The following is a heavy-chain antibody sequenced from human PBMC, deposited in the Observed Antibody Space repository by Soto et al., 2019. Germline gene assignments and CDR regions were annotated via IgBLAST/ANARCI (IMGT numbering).Heavy chain of an antibody. Sequence: EVQLVESGGGLVQPGGSLRLSCAASGFTVSSNYMSWVRQAPGKGLEWVSVIYSGGSTYYADFVKGRFTISRDNSKNTLYLQMNSLRAEDTAVYYCARDAYDYIWGSPSGPYYYYYMDVWGKGTTVTVSS. V-gene: IGHV3-66*01. CDR2: IYSGGST. J-gene: IGHJ6*03. D-gene: IGHD3-16*01. CDR3: ARDAYDYIWGSPSGPYYYYYMDV. CDR1: GFTVSSNY.